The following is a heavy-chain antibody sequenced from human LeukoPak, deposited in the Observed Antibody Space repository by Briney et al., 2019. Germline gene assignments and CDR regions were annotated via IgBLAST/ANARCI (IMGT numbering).Heavy chain of an antibody. CDR1: GYSISSGYY. CDR3: ARDHPHETTVTTPWFDP. CDR2: IYYSGST. J-gene: IGHJ5*02. D-gene: IGHD4-17*01. V-gene: IGHV4-38-2*02. Sequence: PSETLSLTCTVSGYSISSGYYWGWIRQPPGKGLEWIGYIYYSGSTNYNPSLKSRVTISVDTSKNQFSLKLSSVTAADTAVYYCARDHPHETTVTTPWFDPWGQGTLVTVSS.